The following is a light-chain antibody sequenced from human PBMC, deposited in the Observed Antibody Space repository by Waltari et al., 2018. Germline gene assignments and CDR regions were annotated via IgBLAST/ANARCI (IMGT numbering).Light chain of an antibody. CDR3: QQRSNWQGLT. Sequence: EIVLTQSPATLSLSPGERATLSCRARQSGGSYLALYQQRPGQAPRLLIYDASSRATDIPARFSGSGSGTDFTLTISSLEPEDFAIYYCQQRSNWQGLTFGGGTRVEIK. V-gene: IGKV3-11*01. CDR1: QSGGSY. J-gene: IGKJ4*01. CDR2: DAS.